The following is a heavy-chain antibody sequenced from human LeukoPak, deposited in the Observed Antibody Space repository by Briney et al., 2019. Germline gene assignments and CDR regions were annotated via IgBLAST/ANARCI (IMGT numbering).Heavy chain of an antibody. Sequence: SETLSLTCTVSGGSISSYYWSWIRQPPGKGLEWIGYIYYSGSTNYNPSLKSRVTISVDTSKNQFSLKLSSVTAEDTAVYYCAIGAAANNWFDPWGQGTLVTVSS. CDR2: IYYSGST. D-gene: IGHD6-13*01. CDR1: GGSISSYY. CDR3: AIGAAANNWFDP. V-gene: IGHV4-59*01. J-gene: IGHJ5*02.